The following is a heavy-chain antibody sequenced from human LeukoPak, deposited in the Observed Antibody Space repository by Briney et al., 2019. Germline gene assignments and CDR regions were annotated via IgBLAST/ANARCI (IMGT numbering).Heavy chain of an antibody. J-gene: IGHJ4*02. CDR2: ISSLSSTI. D-gene: IGHD6-19*01. Sequence: GGSLRLSCAASGFTFSSYNMNWIRQAPGKGLEWVSYISSLSSTIYYADSVKGRFTISRDNAENSLSLQMNSLRAEDTAVYYCARVYSRGWYYFDYWGQGTLVTVSS. CDR3: ARVYSRGWYYFDY. CDR1: GFTFSSYN. V-gene: IGHV3-48*01.